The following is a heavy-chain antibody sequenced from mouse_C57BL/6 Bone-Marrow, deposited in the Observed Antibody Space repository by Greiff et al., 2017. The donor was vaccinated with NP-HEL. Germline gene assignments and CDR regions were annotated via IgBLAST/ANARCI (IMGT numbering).Heavy chain of an antibody. CDR3: ARTYWEGFAY. J-gene: IGHJ3*01. Sequence: QVQLKESGAELVRPGTSVKVSCKASGYAFTNYLIEWVKQRPGQGLEWIGVINPGSGGTNYNEKFKGKATLTADKSSSTAYMQLSSLTSEDSAVYFCARTYWEGFAYWGQGTLVTVSA. CDR1: GYAFTNYL. D-gene: IGHD4-1*01. V-gene: IGHV1-54*01. CDR2: INPGSGGT.